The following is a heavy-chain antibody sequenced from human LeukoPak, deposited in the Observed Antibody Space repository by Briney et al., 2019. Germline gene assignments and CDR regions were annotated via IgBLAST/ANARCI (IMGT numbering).Heavy chain of an antibody. CDR1: GGSISTYY. V-gene: IGHV4-59*08. Sequence: SETLSLTCTVSGGSISTYYWTWIRQPPGKGLEWIGYIYYSGSTNYNPSLKSRVTISVDTSKNQFSLKLSSVTAADTAVYYCARQGIAARLIDYWGQGTLVTVSS. J-gene: IGHJ4*02. CDR2: IYYSGST. D-gene: IGHD6-6*01. CDR3: ARQGIAARLIDY.